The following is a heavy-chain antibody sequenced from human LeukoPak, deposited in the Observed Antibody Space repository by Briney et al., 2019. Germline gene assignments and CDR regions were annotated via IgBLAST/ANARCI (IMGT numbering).Heavy chain of an antibody. CDR2: INHSGST. CDR1: GGSFSGYY. CDR3: ARGSAWYEIYFQH. V-gene: IGHV4-34*01. D-gene: IGHD6-13*01. Sequence: SETLSLTCAVYGGSFSGYYWSWIRQPPGKGLEWIGEINHSGSTNYNPSLKSRVTISVDTSKNQFSLKLSSVTAADTAVYYCARGSAWYEIYFQHWGQGTVVTVSS. J-gene: IGHJ1*01.